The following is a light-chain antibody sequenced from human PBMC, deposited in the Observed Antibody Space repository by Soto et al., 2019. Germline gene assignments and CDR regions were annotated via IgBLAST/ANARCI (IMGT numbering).Light chain of an antibody. CDR2: AAS. V-gene: IGKV1-39*01. CDR1: ESISTH. CDR3: QQYDSYSLT. J-gene: IGKJ4*01. Sequence: DIQMTQSPSSLSASVGDRVTITCRASESISTHLNWYQQKSGGAPQLLIQAASTLQTGVPSRFSGSGSGTDFTLTISSLQPEDFATYYCQQYDSYSLTFGGGTRVEIK.